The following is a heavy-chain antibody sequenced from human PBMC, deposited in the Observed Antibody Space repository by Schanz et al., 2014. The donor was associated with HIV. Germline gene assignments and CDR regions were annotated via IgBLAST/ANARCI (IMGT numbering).Heavy chain of an antibody. CDR1: GYTFSHYG. D-gene: IGHD3-16*02. J-gene: IGHJ4*02. V-gene: IGHV1-18*01. CDR2: INTEDCDT. Sequence: QVQLLQSGPEVKRPGASVTVSCKTSGYTFSHYGVSWVRQAPGQGLEWMGWINTEDCDTQYFHKLQGRVSMTRDSSTNTVHMELRNLRSDDTAIYYCARDKDYTWATYRFPDSWGQGTVVTVSS. CDR3: ARDKDYTWATYRFPDS.